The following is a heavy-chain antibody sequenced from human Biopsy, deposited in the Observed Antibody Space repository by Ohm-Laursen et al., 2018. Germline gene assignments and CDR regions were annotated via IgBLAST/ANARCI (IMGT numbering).Heavy chain of an antibody. J-gene: IGHJ4*02. CDR1: SYTFTDYN. CDR2: INSKTGAT. V-gene: IGHV1-2*02. D-gene: IGHD2-8*01. Sequence: GASVKASCKASSYTFTDYNIHWMRQAPGQGLEWLGYINSKTGATNYAQKFQGTVTMTRDTSISTAYLALGSLRSADTAIYYCARDPLNGHKHFDYWGQGSLVTVSS. CDR3: ARDPLNGHKHFDY.